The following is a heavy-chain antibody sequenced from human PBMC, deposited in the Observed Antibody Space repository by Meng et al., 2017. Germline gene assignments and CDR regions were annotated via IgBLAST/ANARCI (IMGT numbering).Heavy chain of an antibody. J-gene: IGHJ4*02. V-gene: IGHV1-2*06. Sequence: LGEAGGKVSKSGAPGKVSCKASGSTLTGYYRHWVRQAPGQGLEGMGRINPNSGGTNYAKKFQGRVTMTRDTSISTAYMELRSLRSDDTAVYYCARDRGSGVWGLGPEVGYFDYWGQGTLVTVSS. CDR3: ARDRGSGVWGLGPEVGYFDY. D-gene: IGHD7-27*01. CDR1: GSTLTGYY. CDR2: INPNSGGT.